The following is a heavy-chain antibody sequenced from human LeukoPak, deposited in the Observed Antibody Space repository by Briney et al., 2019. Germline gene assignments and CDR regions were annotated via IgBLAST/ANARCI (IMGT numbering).Heavy chain of an antibody. CDR3: ARVVVGEQQLVLEYFQH. CDR2: IIPILGIA. V-gene: IGHV1-69*04. CDR1: GGTFSSYA. Sequence: SVKVSCKASGGTFSSYAISWVRQAPGQGLEWMGRIIPILGIANYAQKFQGRVTMTRNTSISTAYMELSSLRSEDTAVYYCARVVVGEQQLVLEYFQHWGQGTLVTVSS. D-gene: IGHD6-13*01. J-gene: IGHJ1*01.